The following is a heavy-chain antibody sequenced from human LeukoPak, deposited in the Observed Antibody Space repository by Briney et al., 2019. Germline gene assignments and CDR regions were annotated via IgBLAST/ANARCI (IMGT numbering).Heavy chain of an antibody. CDR1: GGSISSYY. D-gene: IGHD2-2*02. CDR2: IYTSGST. CDR3: AREIFPYCSSTSCYTGDWFDP. Sequence: SETLSLTCTVSGGSISSYYWSWIRQPAGKGLEWIGRIYTSGSTNYNPSLKSRVTMSVDTSKNQFSLKLSSATAADTAVYYCAREIFPYCSSTSCYTGDWFDPWGQGTLVTVSS. J-gene: IGHJ5*02. V-gene: IGHV4-4*07.